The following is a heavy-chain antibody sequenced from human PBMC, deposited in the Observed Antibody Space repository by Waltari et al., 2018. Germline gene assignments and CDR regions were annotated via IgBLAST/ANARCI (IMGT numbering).Heavy chain of an antibody. D-gene: IGHD5-12*01. CDR2: IIPILGIA. CDR3: ARDQSGYDYRGYFDY. CDR1: GGNFSSYA. V-gene: IGHV1-69*10. Sequence: QVQLVQSGAEVKKPGSSVKVSCKASGGNFSSYAISWVRQDPGQGLEWMGGIIPILGIANYAQKFQGRVTITADKSTSTAYMELSSLRSEDTAVYYCARDQSGYDYRGYFDYWGQGTLVTVSS. J-gene: IGHJ4*02.